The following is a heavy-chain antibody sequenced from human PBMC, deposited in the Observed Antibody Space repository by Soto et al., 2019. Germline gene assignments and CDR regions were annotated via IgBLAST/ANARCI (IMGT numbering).Heavy chain of an antibody. D-gene: IGHD5-18*01. CDR1: GFTFSSYA. CDR2: ISGSGGST. CDR3: AKEGDTAMKRAY. V-gene: IGHV3-23*01. J-gene: IGHJ4*02. Sequence: EVQLLESGGGLVQPGGSLRLSCAASGFTFSSYAMSWVRQAPGKGLEWVSAISGSGGSTYYADSVKGRFTISRDNCKSTLYLHLNSLRAEDTAVYYCAKEGDTAMKRAYWGRGTLVTVSS.